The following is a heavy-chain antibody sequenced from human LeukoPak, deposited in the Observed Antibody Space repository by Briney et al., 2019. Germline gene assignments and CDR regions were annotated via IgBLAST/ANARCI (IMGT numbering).Heavy chain of an antibody. CDR2: IYHSGST. J-gene: IGHJ6*03. CDR1: GGSISSSNW. CDR3: ARRPLWFGKNYMDV. Sequence: SETLSLTCAVSGGSISSSNWWSWVRPPPGKGLEWIGEIYHSGSTNYNPSLKSRVTISVDTSKNQFSLKLSSVTAADTAVYYCARRPLWFGKNYMDVWGKGTTVTISS. V-gene: IGHV4-4*02. D-gene: IGHD3-10*01.